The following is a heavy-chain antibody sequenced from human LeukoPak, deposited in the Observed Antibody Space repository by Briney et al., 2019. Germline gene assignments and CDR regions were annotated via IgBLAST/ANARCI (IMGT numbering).Heavy chain of an antibody. Sequence: GGSLRLSCAASGFTFSSYGMHWVRQAPGKGLEWVAFIRYDGSNKYYADSVKGRFTISRDNSKNTLYMQMNSLRAEDTAVYYCAKDHLERFLEWSHFDYWGQGTLVTVSS. V-gene: IGHV3-30*02. J-gene: IGHJ4*02. D-gene: IGHD3-3*01. CDR3: AKDHLERFLEWSHFDY. CDR1: GFTFSSYG. CDR2: IRYDGSNK.